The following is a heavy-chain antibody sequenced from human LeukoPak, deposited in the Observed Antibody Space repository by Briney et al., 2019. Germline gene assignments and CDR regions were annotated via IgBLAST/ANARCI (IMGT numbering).Heavy chain of an antibody. Sequence: PGGSLRLSCAASGFTFSNAWMNWVRQAPGKGLEWVSTISGRSDSANYADSVKGRFTISRDNSKNTLYLQMNNLRVEDTAVYYCAKGRTSGWYIFDYWGQGTLVTVSS. D-gene: IGHD6-19*01. CDR1: GFTFSNAW. CDR3: AKGRTSGWYIFDY. J-gene: IGHJ4*02. V-gene: IGHV3-23*01. CDR2: ISGRSDSA.